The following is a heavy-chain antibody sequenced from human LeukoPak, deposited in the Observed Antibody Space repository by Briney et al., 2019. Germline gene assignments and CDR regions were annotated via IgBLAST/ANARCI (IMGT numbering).Heavy chain of an antibody. CDR2: IHYSGST. Sequence: SETLSLTCTVSGGSISSSSYYWGWIRQPPGKGLEWIGSIHYSGSTYYNPSLKSRVTISVDTSKNQFSLKLSPVTAADTAVYYCARGGGLSAAGTIDYWGQGTLVTVSS. CDR3: ARGGGLSAAGTIDY. J-gene: IGHJ4*02. CDR1: GGSISSSSYY. D-gene: IGHD6-13*01. V-gene: IGHV4-39*07.